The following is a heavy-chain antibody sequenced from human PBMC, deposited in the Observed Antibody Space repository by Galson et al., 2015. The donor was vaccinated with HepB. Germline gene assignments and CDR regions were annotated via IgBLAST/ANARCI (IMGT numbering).Heavy chain of an antibody. J-gene: IGHJ6*02. CDR3: AGDRASIEVDYYYHYYAMDV. CDR2: TYYRSKWYN. CDR1: GDSVSSNSAA. Sequence: CAISGDSVSSNSAAWNWIRQSPSRGLEWLGRTYYRSKWYNDYAVSVKSRITINPDTSKNQFSLQLNSVIPEDTADYYCAGDRASIEVDYYYHYYAMDVWGQGTTVTVSS. D-gene: IGHD2-21*01. V-gene: IGHV6-1*01.